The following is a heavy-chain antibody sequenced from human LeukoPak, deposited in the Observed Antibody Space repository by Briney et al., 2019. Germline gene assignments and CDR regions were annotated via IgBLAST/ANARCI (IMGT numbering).Heavy chain of an antibody. CDR3: ARDIHSVAFDI. CDR2: ISYDGSNK. V-gene: IGHV3-30*04. CDR1: GFTFSSYA. J-gene: IGHJ3*02. Sequence: GRSLRLSCAASGFTFSSYAMHWVRQAPGKGLGWVAVISYDGSNKYYADSVKGRFTISRDNSKNTLYLQMNSLRAEDTAVYYCARDIHSVAFDIWGQGTMVTVSS.